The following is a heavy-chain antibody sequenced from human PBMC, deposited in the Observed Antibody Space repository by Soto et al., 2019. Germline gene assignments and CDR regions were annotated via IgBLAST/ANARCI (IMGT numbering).Heavy chain of an antibody. D-gene: IGHD3-22*01. CDR3: AREVYYDSSGYHNCFDP. Sequence: PSETLSLTCTVSGGSISSGDYYWSWIRQPPGKGLEWIGYIYYSGSTYYNPSLKSRVTISVDTSKNQFSLKLSSVTAADTAVYYCAREVYYDSSGYHNCFDPWGQGTLVTVSS. CDR1: GGSISSGDYY. V-gene: IGHV4-30-4*01. CDR2: IYYSGST. J-gene: IGHJ5*02.